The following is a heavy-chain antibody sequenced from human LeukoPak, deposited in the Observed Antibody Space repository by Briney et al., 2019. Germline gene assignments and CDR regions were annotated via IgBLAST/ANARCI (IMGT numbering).Heavy chain of an antibody. Sequence: GGSLRLSCAASGFTFSSYWMSWVRQAPGKGLEWVAVISYGGSNKYYADSVKGRFAISRDNSKNTLYLQMNSLRTEDTAVYYCARRFNTYSSDSKPLDYWGQGTLVIVSS. V-gene: IGHV3-30*09. CDR1: GFTFSSYW. J-gene: IGHJ4*02. CDR3: ARRFNTYSSDSKPLDY. CDR2: ISYGGSNK. D-gene: IGHD3-22*01.